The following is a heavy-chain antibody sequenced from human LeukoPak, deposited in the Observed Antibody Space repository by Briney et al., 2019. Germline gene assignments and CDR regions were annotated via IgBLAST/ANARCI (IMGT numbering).Heavy chain of an antibody. CDR2: MNPNSGKA. V-gene: IGHV1-8*01. J-gene: IGHJ6*02. CDR3: ARGPILVRGVILADSVGGMDV. Sequence: ASVMVSCKASGYTFAVYDINWVRQAAGQGLEWMGWMNPNSGKANSAQKFQGRITMTRDTSIDTAYMELSSLRSEDTAVYYCARGPILVRGVILADSVGGMDVWGQGTTVTVSS. D-gene: IGHD3-10*01. CDR1: GYTFAVYD.